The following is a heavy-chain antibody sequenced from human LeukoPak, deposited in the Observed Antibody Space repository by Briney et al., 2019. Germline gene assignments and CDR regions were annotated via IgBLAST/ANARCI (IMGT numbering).Heavy chain of an antibody. D-gene: IGHD3-22*01. Sequence: SETLSLTCSVFGYSISSGYYWGWIRQPPGKGLEWIGSIYHSGSTYYNPSLKSRVTISVDTSKNQFSLKLSSVTAADTAVYYCARDRRLYYYDSSGYRNYYYYMDVWGKGTTVTVSS. J-gene: IGHJ6*03. V-gene: IGHV4-38-2*02. CDR1: GYSISSGYY. CDR3: ARDRRLYYYDSSGYRNYYYYMDV. CDR2: IYHSGST.